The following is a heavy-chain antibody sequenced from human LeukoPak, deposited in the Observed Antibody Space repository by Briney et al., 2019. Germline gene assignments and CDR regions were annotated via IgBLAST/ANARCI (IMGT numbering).Heavy chain of an antibody. Sequence: SQTLSLTCTVPGGSISSGGYYWSWIRQHPGKGLEWIGYIYYSGSTYYNPSLKSRVTISVDTSKNQFSLKLSSVTAADTAVYYCARAVENGDTAMADPYYFDYWGQGTLVTVSS. CDR3: ARAVENGDTAMADPYYFDY. CDR2: IYYSGST. J-gene: IGHJ4*02. D-gene: IGHD5-18*01. V-gene: IGHV4-31*03. CDR1: GGSISSGGYY.